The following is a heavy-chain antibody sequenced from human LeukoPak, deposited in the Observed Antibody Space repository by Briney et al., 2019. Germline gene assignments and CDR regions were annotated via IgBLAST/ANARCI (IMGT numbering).Heavy chain of an antibody. V-gene: IGHV3-7*01. CDR3: AREGCSGGSCYSVPPNY. CDR2: IKQDGSEK. J-gene: IGHJ4*02. Sequence: GGSLRLSCATSGFTFSSYWMSWVRQAPGKGLEWVANIKQDGSEKYYVDSVKGRFTISRDNAKNSLYLQMNSLRAEDTAVYYCAREGCSGGSCYSVPPNYWGRGTLVTVSS. CDR1: GFTFSSYW. D-gene: IGHD2-15*01.